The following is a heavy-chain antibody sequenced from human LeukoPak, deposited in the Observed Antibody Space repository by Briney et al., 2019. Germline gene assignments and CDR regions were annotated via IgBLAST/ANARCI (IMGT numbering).Heavy chain of an antibody. J-gene: IGHJ4*02. D-gene: IGHD4-17*01. CDR2: IRYDGSNK. CDR3: AKDRYGDLPPSFDY. Sequence: GGSLRLSCAASGFTFSSYGMHWVRQAPGKGLEWAAFIRYDGSNKYYADSVKGRFTISRDNSKNTLYLQMNSLRAEDTAVYYCAKDRYGDLPPSFDYWGQGTLVTVSS. V-gene: IGHV3-30*02. CDR1: GFTFSSYG.